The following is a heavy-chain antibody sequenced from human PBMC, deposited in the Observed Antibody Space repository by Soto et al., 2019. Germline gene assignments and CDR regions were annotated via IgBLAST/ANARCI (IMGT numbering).Heavy chain of an antibody. Sequence: GGSLILSCAASGFLFSSYAMSRVRQAPGKGLEWVSAISGSGGSTYYADSVKGRFTISRDNSKNTLYLQMNSLRAEDTAVYYCANEKIRTSCCNWFDTPGQGTLVTLPS. V-gene: IGHV3-23*01. D-gene: IGHD2-2*01. J-gene: IGHJ5*02. CDR2: ISGSGGST. CDR1: GFLFSSYA. CDR3: ANEKIRTSCCNWFDT.